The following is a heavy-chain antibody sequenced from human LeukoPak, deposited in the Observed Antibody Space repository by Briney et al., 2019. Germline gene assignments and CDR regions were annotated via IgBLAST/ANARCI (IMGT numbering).Heavy chain of an antibody. CDR2: IFYGGST. D-gene: IGHD4-17*01. CDR3: ARVLSGDPDY. Sequence: SETLSLTCTVSGGSIYSSNSYWAWIRQPPGKGLEWIGSIFYGGSTFYNPSLKRRVTISVDTSKNQFSLNLTSVTAADTAVYYCARVLSGDPDYWGQGTLVTVSS. J-gene: IGHJ4*02. V-gene: IGHV4-39*07. CDR1: GGSIYSSNSY.